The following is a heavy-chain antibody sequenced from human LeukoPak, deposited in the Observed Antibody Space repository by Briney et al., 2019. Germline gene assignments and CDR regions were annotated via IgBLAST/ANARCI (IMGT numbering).Heavy chain of an antibody. D-gene: IGHD6-13*01. Sequence: GGALRLSCTASVFTFSSYWMSWVRQAPGKGLEGVANMKYDGSEKYYVDSVKGRFTISRDNAKNSLYLQMNSLRAEDTAVYYCARDIEAAGLFLDYWGQGTLVTVSS. CDR1: VFTFSSYW. V-gene: IGHV3-7*01. CDR2: MKYDGSEK. J-gene: IGHJ4*02. CDR3: ARDIEAAGLFLDY.